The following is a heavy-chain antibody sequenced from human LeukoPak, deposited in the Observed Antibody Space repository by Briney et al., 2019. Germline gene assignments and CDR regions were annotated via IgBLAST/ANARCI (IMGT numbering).Heavy chain of an antibody. D-gene: IGHD6-13*01. CDR3: ARAGVSSSWEYYMDV. Sequence: ASVKVSCKASGGTFSSYAISWVRQAPGQGLEWMGWINPNSGGTNYAQKFQGRVTMTRDTSISTAYMELSRLRSDDTAVYYCARAGVSSSWEYYMDVWGKGTTVTVSS. J-gene: IGHJ6*03. CDR1: GGTFSSYA. CDR2: INPNSGGT. V-gene: IGHV1-2*02.